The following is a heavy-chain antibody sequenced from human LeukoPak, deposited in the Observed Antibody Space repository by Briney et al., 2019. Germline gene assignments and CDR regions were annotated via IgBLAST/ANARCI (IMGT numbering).Heavy chain of an antibody. Sequence: GGSLRLSCAASGFTFSSYGMHWVRQAPGKGLEWVAVISYDGSNKYYADSVKGRFTISRDNSKNTLYLQMNSLRAEDTAVYYCAKDPATVKDAFDIWGQGTMVTVSS. CDR1: GFTFSSYG. CDR3: AKDPATVKDAFDI. V-gene: IGHV3-30*18. D-gene: IGHD4-17*01. CDR2: ISYDGSNK. J-gene: IGHJ3*02.